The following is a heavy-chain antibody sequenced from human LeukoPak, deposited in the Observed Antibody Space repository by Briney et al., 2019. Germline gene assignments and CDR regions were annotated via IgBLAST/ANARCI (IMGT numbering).Heavy chain of an antibody. CDR3: AKNSDSSGTYFDH. CDR1: GFTVSTNY. V-gene: IGHV3-53*01. J-gene: IGHJ4*02. CDR2: IYSGGSI. Sequence: GGSLRLSCAASGFTVSTNYMSWVRQAPGTGLEWVSIIYSGGSIYYADSVKGRFTISRDSFKNSLYLQMNSLRAEDTALYYCAKNSDSSGTYFDHWRQGTLVTVSS. D-gene: IGHD3-22*01.